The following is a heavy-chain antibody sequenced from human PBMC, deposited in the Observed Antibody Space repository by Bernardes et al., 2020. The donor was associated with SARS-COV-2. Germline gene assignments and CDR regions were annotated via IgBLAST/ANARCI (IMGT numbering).Heavy chain of an antibody. CDR3: ARTPDYDVLTGSYAEGYDS. V-gene: IGHV4-59*11. Sequence: SESLSLTCTVSGGSISSHYWSWIRQPPGKGREWIGYIYYSGSTNSNPSLKRRVTISADTSKNQFSLRLSSVTAADTAVYYCARTPDYDVLTGSYAEGYDSWGQGTQVTVSS. CDR1: GGSISSHY. J-gene: IGHJ5*01. D-gene: IGHD3-9*01. CDR2: IYYSGST.